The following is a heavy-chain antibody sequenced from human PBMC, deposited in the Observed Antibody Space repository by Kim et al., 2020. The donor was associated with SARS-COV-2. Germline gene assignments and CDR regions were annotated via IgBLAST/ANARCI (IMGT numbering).Heavy chain of an antibody. D-gene: IGHD5-12*01. V-gene: IGHV3-23*01. J-gene: IGHJ4*02. Sequence: VKGRFTISRDNSKNTLYLQMNSLRAEDTAVYYCAKDPTYVDIVATAYFDYWGQGTLVTVSS. CDR3: AKDPTYVDIVATAYFDY.